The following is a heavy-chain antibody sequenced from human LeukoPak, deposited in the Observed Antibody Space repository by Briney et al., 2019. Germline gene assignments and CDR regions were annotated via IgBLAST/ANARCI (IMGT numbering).Heavy chain of an antibody. CDR2: ISSSSSTI. Sequence: GGSLRLSCAASGFTFSSYSMLWVRQAPGKGLEWVSYISSSSSTIYYADSVKGRFTISRDNAKNSLYLQMNSLRAEDTAVYYCAKDGGMVRGVITNYYYYYYMDVWGKGTTVTISS. V-gene: IGHV3-48*01. J-gene: IGHJ6*03. CDR1: GFTFSSYS. CDR3: AKDGGMVRGVITNYYYYYYMDV. D-gene: IGHD3-10*01.